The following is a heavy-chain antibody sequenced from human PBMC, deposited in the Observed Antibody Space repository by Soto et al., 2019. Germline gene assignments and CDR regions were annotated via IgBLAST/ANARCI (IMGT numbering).Heavy chain of an antibody. CDR3: ARIQDAAGTDY. CDR2: ISGVGSTT. J-gene: IGHJ4*02. D-gene: IGHD6-13*01. V-gene: IGHV3-23*01. Sequence: EVQLLESGGGLGQPGGSLRLSCAASEFTFSNYAMTWVRQAPGKGLEWVASISGVGSTTYHADSVRGRFTISRDNVRNTLYLQMNGLRAEDTALYYCARIQDAAGTDYLGQGTLVTVSS. CDR1: EFTFSNYA.